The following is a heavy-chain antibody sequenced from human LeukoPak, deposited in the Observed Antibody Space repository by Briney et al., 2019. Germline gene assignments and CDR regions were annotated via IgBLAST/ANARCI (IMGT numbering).Heavy chain of an antibody. CDR1: GFTVSSNY. D-gene: IGHD3-10*01. Sequence: PGGSLRLSCAASGFTVSSNYMSWVRQAPGKGLEWVSVIYSGGSTYYADSVKGRFTFSRDNSKNTLYLQMNSLRAEDTAVYYCAGAYGSGSYSAFDIWGQGTMVTVSS. J-gene: IGHJ3*02. CDR3: AGAYGSGSYSAFDI. CDR2: IYSGGST. V-gene: IGHV3-66*02.